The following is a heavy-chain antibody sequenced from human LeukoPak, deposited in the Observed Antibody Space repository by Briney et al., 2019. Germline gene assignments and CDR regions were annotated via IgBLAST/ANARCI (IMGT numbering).Heavy chain of an antibody. CDR1: GFTFTSYG. V-gene: IGHV3-23*01. CDR2: ISPSGGTT. CDR3: AKAQGYLDY. J-gene: IGHJ4*02. Sequence: GGSLRLSCAASGFTFTSYGIVWVRQAPGKGLEWVSGISPSGGTTYYVDSVKGRFTISRDNSKNTVYLQMSSLRVDDTAVYYCAKAQGYLDYWGQGNLATVSS.